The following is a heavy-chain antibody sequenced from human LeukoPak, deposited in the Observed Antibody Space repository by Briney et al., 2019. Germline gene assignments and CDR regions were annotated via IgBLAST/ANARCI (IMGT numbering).Heavy chain of an antibody. J-gene: IGHJ4*02. V-gene: IGHV3-30*02. Sequence: GGSLRLSCAASGFTFDDYAMHWVRQAPGKGLEWVAFTRYDGSNKYYADSVKGRFTISRDSSKNTVSLQLNSLRAEDTAMYYCAKDDDWGRFNHWGQGTLVTVSS. D-gene: IGHD3-16*01. CDR1: GFTFDDYA. CDR3: AKDDDWGRFNH. CDR2: TRYDGSNK.